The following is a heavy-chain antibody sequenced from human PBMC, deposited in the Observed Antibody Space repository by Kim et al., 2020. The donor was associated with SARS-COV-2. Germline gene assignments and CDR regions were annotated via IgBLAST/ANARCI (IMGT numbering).Heavy chain of an antibody. V-gene: IGHV1-69*13. CDR1: GGTFSSYA. CDR3: ARDNSYGWNVRWFDP. CDR2: IIPIFSTA. Sequence: SVKVSCKASGGTFSSYAISWVRQAPGQGLEWMGGIIPIFSTANYAQKFQGRVTITADESTSTAYMELSSLRSEDTAVYYCARDNSYGWNVRWFDPWGQGTLVTVSS. J-gene: IGHJ5*02. D-gene: IGHD5-18*01.